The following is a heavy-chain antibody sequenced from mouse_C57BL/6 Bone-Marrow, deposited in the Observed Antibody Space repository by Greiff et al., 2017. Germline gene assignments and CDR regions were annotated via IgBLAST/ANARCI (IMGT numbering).Heavy chain of an antibody. J-gene: IGHJ1*03. CDR3: ARDRPTIVPPWYFDV. CDR1: GFTFSSYA. D-gene: IGHD2-12*01. CDR2: ISDGGSYT. Sequence: EVMLVESGGGLVKPGGSLKLSCAASGFTFSSYAMSWVRPTPEKRLEWVATISDGGSYTYYPDNVKGRFTISRDNAKNNLYLQMSHLKSEDTAMYYCARDRPTIVPPWYFDVWGTGTTVTVSS. V-gene: IGHV5-4*01.